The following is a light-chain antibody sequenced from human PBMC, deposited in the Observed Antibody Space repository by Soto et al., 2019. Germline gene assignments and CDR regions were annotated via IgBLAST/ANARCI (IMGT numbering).Light chain of an antibody. Sequence: DIQMTQYPSSLSASVGDRVTITCRASQSISSYLNWYQQKPGKAPKLLIYAASSLQSGFPSSFSGSGSGTDVTLTISSLQPEDFATYYCQQSYSTLGLTFGGGTKGEIK. V-gene: IGKV1-39*01. J-gene: IGKJ4*02. CDR2: AAS. CDR3: QQSYSTLGLT. CDR1: QSISSY.